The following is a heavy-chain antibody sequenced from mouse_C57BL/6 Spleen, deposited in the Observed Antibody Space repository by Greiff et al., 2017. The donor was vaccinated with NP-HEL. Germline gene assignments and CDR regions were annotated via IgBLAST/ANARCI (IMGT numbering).Heavy chain of an antibody. J-gene: IGHJ2*01. CDR2: IHPSDSDT. V-gene: IGHV1-74*01. CDR3: AKLGRGYYFDY. CDR1: GSTFPSYW. D-gene: IGHD4-1*01. Sequence: VQLQQPGAELVKPGASVKVSCKASGSTFPSYWMHWVKQRPGQGLEWIGRIHPSDSDTNYNQKFKGKATLTVDKSSSTAYMQLSSLTSEDSAVYYCAKLGRGYYFDYWGQGTTLTVSS.